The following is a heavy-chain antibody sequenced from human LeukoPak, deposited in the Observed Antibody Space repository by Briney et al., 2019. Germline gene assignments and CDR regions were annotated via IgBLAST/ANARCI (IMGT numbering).Heavy chain of an antibody. V-gene: IGHV4-38-2*01. CDR1: GYSISSGYY. J-gene: IGHJ3*02. CDR2: IYHSGST. Sequence: SETLSLTCAVSGYSISSGYYWGWIRQPPGKGLEWIGSIYHSGSTYYNPSLKSRVTISVDTSKNQFSLKLSSVTAADTAVYYCARPSRVREPGAFDTWGQGTMVTVSS. CDR3: ARPSRVREPGAFDT. D-gene: IGHD3-10*01.